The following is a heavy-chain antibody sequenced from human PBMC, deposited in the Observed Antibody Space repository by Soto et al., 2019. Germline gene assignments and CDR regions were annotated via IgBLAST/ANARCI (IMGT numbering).Heavy chain of an antibody. CDR1: GFIFSNYG. D-gene: IGHD6-13*01. J-gene: IGHJ4*02. V-gene: IGHV3-33*01. Sequence: QVQLVESGGGVVQSGRSLRLSCAASGFIFSNYGMHWVRQAPGKGLEWVALIWYNGGNEYYAESVKGRFTISRDNSKNTLYLQMNSLRAEDTAVYYCVRDWSWYDYWGQGTLVTVSS. CDR2: IWYNGGNE. CDR3: VRDWSWYDY.